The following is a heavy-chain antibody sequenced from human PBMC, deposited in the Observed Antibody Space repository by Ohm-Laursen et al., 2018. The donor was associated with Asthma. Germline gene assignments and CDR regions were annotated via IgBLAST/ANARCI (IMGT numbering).Heavy chain of an antibody. D-gene: IGHD4-23*01. CDR1: GGSFSGYY. J-gene: IGHJ3*02. CDR3: AREMTVETRAFDI. Sequence: TLSLTCAVYGGSFSGYYWSWIRQPPGKGLEWIGEINHSGSTNYNPSLKSRVALSIDTSTSQFSLKLSSVTAADTAVYYCAREMTVETRAFDIWGQGRMVTVSS. V-gene: IGHV4-34*09. CDR2: INHSGST.